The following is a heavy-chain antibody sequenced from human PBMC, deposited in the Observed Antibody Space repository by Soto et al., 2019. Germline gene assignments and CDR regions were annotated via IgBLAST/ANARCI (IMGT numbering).Heavy chain of an antibody. D-gene: IGHD3-10*01. V-gene: IGHV5-51*03. CDR3: AGSYYYGLGSYYNVRAVDI. CDR1: GYSFPSYC. Sequence: ELQLVQSEAEVKKPGESLKISCKGSGYSFPSYCIGWVRQMPGKGLEWMGIICPGDSETTYSPSFQGQVTISADKSIRTAYVKWTSLKASDTAMYYCAGSYYYGLGSYYNVRAVDIWGQGTTVTVSS. J-gene: IGHJ3*02. CDR2: ICPGDSET.